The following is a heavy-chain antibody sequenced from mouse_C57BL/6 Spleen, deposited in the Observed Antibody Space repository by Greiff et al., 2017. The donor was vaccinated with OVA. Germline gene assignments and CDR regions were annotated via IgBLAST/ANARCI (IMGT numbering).Heavy chain of an antibody. Sequence: QVHVKQSGPELVKPGASVKISCKASGYTFTDYYINWVKQRPGQGLEWIGWIFPGSGSTYYNEKFKGKATLTVDKSSSTAYMLLSSLTSEDSAVYFCARGVRSSYYAMDYWGQGTSVTVSS. CDR1: GYTFTDYY. J-gene: IGHJ4*01. D-gene: IGHD1-3*01. V-gene: IGHV1-75*01. CDR2: IFPGSGST. CDR3: ARGVRSSYYAMDY.